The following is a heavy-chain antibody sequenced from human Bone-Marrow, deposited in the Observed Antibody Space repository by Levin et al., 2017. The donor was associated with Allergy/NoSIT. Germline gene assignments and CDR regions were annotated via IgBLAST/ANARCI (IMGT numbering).Heavy chain of an antibody. D-gene: IGHD1-26*01. J-gene: IGHJ1*01. CDR3: AKALGAASSEH. CDR1: GFNFSKHG. CDR2: IQRDGSET. V-gene: IGHV3-7*01. Sequence: GESLKISCAGSGFNFSKHGMTWVRQAPGKGLEWVANIQRDGSETYYVDSVRGRFTVSRDNTRNSLFLQMNMLRVEDTAVYYCAKALGAASSEHWGQGTLVTVSS.